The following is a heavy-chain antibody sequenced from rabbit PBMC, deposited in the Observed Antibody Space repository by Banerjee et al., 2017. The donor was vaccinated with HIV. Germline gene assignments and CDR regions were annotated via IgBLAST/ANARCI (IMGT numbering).Heavy chain of an antibody. Sequence: QEELKESGGDLVKPGRSLTLTCTASGFSFSDKYVMCWVRQAPGKGLEWIGCINTNSGNTVYASWAKGRFTISKTSSTTVPLQMTSLTAADTATYFCATNHYTGDFNLWGPGTLVTVS. D-gene: IGHD4-1*01. V-gene: IGHV1S45*01. CDR1: GFSFSDKYV. CDR3: ATNHYTGDFNL. CDR2: INTNSGNT. J-gene: IGHJ4*01.